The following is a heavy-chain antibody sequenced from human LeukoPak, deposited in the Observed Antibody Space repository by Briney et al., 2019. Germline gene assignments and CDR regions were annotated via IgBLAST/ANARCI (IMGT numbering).Heavy chain of an antibody. CDR3: ARESYYGFDY. CDR2: IYYSGST. CDR1: GGSISSYY. Sequence: PSETLSLTCTVSGGSISSYYWSWIRQPPGKGLEWIGYIYYSGSTNYNPSLKSRVTISVDTSKYQFSLKLSSVTAADTAVYYCARESYYGFDYWGQGTLVTVSS. J-gene: IGHJ4*02. D-gene: IGHD1-26*01. V-gene: IGHV4-59*01.